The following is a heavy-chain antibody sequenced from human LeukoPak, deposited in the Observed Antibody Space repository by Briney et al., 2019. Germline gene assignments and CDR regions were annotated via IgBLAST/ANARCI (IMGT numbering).Heavy chain of an antibody. CDR2: ISGSGGST. CDR3: ARDLYGYSYGFYFDY. V-gene: IGHV3-23*01. Sequence: GGSLRLSCAASGFTFSSYAMSWVRQAPGKGLEWVSAISGSGGSTYYADSVKGRFTISRDNAKNSLYLQMNSLRAEDTAVYYCARDLYGYSYGFYFDYWGQGTLVTVSS. CDR1: GFTFSSYA. D-gene: IGHD5-18*01. J-gene: IGHJ4*02.